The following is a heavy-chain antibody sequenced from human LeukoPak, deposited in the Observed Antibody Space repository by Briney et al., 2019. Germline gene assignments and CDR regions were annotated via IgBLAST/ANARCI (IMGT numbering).Heavy chain of an antibody. D-gene: IGHD3-16*02. J-gene: IGHJ2*01. CDR1: GYTFSSYA. CDR2: ISTYNGNT. V-gene: IGHV1-18*01. Sequence: ASVKVSCKASGYTFSSYAISWVRQAPGQGLEWMGWISTYNGNTNYAQKFQGRVTLTTDTSTSTGYVDLRSLRSDDTAVYHCARVALDSWYFDLWGRGTLVTVSS. CDR3: ARVALDSWYFDL.